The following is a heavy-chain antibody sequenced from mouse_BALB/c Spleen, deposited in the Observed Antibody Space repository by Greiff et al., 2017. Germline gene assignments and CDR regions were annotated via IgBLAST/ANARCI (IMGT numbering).Heavy chain of an antibody. CDR1: GFSLTSYG. D-gene: IGHD2-4*01. CDR3: ARESDRIYYDSFAY. CDR2: IWAGGST. Sequence: VHLVESGPGLVAPSQSLSITCTVSGFSLTSYGVHWVRQPPGKGLEWLGVIWAGGSTNYNSALMSRLSISKDNSKSQVFLKMNSLQTDDTARYYCARESDRIYYDSFAYWGQGTLVTVSA. V-gene: IGHV2-9*02. J-gene: IGHJ3*01.